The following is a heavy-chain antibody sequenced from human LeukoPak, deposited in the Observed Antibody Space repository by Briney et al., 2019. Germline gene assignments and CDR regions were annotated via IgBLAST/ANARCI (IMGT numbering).Heavy chain of an antibody. D-gene: IGHD3-10*01. V-gene: IGHV3-74*01. Sequence: GSLRLSCAASGFTFSSYWMHWVRQAPGKGLVWVSRINSDGSSTRYADSVKGRFTISRDNAKNTLYLQMNSLRAEDTAVYHCAREETFHYGSGSNFDYWGQGSLVTVSS. CDR3: AREETFHYGSGSNFDY. CDR1: GFTFSSYW. J-gene: IGHJ4*02. CDR2: INSDGSST.